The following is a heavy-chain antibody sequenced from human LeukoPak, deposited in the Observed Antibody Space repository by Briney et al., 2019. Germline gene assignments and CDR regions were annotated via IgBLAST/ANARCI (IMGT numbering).Heavy chain of an antibody. CDR1: AFAFSTYA. CDR3: TRRGGGYEFDY. J-gene: IGHJ4*02. Sequence: GGSLRLSCAASAFAFSTYALHWVRQAPGQGLEWVAVISFDGNTKYYADSVKGRFTISRDNSKNTLYLQMNGLRTEDTAIYFCTRRGGGYEFDYWGQGTLVTVSS. D-gene: IGHD5-12*01. V-gene: IGHV3-30-3*01. CDR2: ISFDGNTK.